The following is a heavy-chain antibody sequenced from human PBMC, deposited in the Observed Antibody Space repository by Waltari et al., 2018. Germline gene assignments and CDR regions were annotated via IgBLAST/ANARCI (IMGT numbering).Heavy chain of an antibody. J-gene: IGHJ4*02. CDR2: VLGSGRT. CDR1: GDSMNYW. CDR3: ARDRGRGLYLDT. V-gene: IGHV4-4*02. D-gene: IGHD2-15*01. Sequence: QLQLQESGPGLVKPSGTLSLICAVSGDSMNYWWSCGRQPPGKGVAWIGQVLGSGRTNYNPSFATRGTISLDTSTHQVALKMSSATAADTALYYCARDRGRGLYLDTWGQGILVTVSP.